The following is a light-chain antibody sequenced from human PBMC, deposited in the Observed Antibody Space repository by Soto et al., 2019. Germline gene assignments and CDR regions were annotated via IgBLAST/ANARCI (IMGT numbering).Light chain of an antibody. CDR3: AAWDDSLNGWV. V-gene: IGLV1-44*01. CDR1: SFNIGRNP. Sequence: QSVLTQPPSASGTPGQRVTISCSGSSFNIGRNPVNWYQQFPGTAPKLLIYTNDQRPSGVPHRFSGSKSGTSASLAISGLQSEDEADYYCAAWDDSLNGWVFGGGTKLTVL. CDR2: TND. J-gene: IGLJ3*02.